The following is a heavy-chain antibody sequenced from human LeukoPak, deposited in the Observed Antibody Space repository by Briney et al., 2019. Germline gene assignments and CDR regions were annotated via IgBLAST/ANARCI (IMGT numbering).Heavy chain of an antibody. D-gene: IGHD2-2*01. CDR1: GGSISSSSYY. Sequence: SETLTLPCTVSGGSISSSSYYWGWIRQPPGKGLEWIGSIYYSGSTYYNPSLKSRVTISVDTSKNQFSLKLSSVTAADTAVYYCATDFDHDCSRTSCGVPWGQGSLVTVSS. CDR2: IYYSGST. CDR3: ATDFDHDCSRTSCGVP. J-gene: IGHJ5*02. V-gene: IGHV4-39*01.